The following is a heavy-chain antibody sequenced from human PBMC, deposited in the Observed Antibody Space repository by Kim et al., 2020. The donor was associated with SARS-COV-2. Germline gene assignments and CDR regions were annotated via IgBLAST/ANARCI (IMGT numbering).Heavy chain of an antibody. CDR2: ISGSGGST. J-gene: IGHJ4*02. D-gene: IGHD3-22*01. CDR1: GFTFSSYA. Sequence: GGSLRLSCAASGFTFSSYAMSWVRQAPGKGLEWVSAISGSGGSTYYADSVKGRFTISRDNSKNTLYLQMNSLRAEDTAVYYCAKSHYYDSSGYVTFDYWGQGTLVTVSS. CDR3: AKSHYYDSSGYVTFDY. V-gene: IGHV3-23*01.